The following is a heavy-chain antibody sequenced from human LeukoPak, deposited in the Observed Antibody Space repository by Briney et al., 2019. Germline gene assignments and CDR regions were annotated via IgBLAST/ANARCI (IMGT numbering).Heavy chain of an antibody. CDR2: IIPILGIA. D-gene: IGHD2-2*02. V-gene: IGHV1-69*02. J-gene: IGHJ3*02. Sequence: SVKVSCKASGGTFSSYTISWVRQAPGQELEWMGRIIPILGIANYAQKFQGRVTITADKSTSTAYMELSSLRSEDTAVYYCARYTLWDCSSTSCYTGAFDIWGQGTMVTVSS. CDR3: ARYTLWDCSSTSCYTGAFDI. CDR1: GGTFSSYT.